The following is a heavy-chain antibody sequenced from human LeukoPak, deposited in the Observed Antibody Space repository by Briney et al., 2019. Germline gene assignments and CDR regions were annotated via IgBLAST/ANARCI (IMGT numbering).Heavy chain of an antibody. CDR2: IYSGGST. CDR3: AKEAWEAAEGC. J-gene: IGHJ4*02. V-gene: IGHV3-66*01. CDR1: GFTVSSNY. Sequence: GGSLRLSCAASGFTVSSNYMSWVRQAPGKGLEWVSVIYSGGSTYYADSVKGRFTISKDNSNNTLYLQMNSLRAVDTAAYYCAKEAWEAAEGCWGQGTLVTVSS. D-gene: IGHD1-26*01.